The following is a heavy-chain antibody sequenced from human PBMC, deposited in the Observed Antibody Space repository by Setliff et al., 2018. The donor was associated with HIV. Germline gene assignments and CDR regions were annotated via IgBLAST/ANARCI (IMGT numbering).Heavy chain of an antibody. Sequence: ASVKVSCKASGYTFIDYFMHWVRQAPGQGLEWMGWISPNNGDTNIPQKFQDRVTMTTDRYTTTVYMELRSLTSDDTAVYYCARGRSSGWVDDAFDIWGQGTMVTVSS. CDR2: ISPNNGDT. CDR1: GYTFIDYF. D-gene: IGHD6-19*01. CDR3: ARGRSSGWVDDAFDI. V-gene: IGHV1-18*04. J-gene: IGHJ3*02.